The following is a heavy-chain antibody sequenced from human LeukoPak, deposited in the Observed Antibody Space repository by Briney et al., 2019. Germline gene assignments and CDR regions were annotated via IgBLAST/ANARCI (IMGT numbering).Heavy chain of an antibody. V-gene: IGHV1-2*02. Sequence: GASVKVSCKASGYTFTSYYMHWVRQAPGQGLEWMGRIDPDSGGTAYAQKFQDRVTVTSDTSINTVYMELSRLRSDDTAVYYCARDKSIGWERYPPDYWGQGTLVTVSS. CDR1: GYTFTSYY. CDR3: ARDKSIGWERYPPDY. CDR2: IDPDSGGT. D-gene: IGHD2/OR15-2a*01. J-gene: IGHJ4*01.